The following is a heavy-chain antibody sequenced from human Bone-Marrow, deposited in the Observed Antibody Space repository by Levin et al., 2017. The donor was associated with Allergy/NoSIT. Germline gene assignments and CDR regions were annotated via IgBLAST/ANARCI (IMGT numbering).Heavy chain of an antibody. CDR3: ARSVAGRGI. J-gene: IGHJ3*02. CDR2: MNPNTDNT. Sequence: ASVKVSCKASGYTFTNFDINWVRQATGQGLEWMGWMNPNTDNTAYAQKFQGRLSITTDNSISTAYMELNSMTSEDTAIYYCARSVAGRGIWGQGTKVTVSS. CDR1: GYTFTNFD. V-gene: IGHV1-8*01. D-gene: IGHD6-19*01.